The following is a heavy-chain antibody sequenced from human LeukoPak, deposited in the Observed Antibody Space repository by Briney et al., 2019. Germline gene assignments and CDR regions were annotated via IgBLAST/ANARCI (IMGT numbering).Heavy chain of an antibody. D-gene: IGHD1-26*01. CDR3: ASPGGIVGATNGDDAFDI. CDR1: GYTFTTDY. Sequence: ASVKVSCKASGYTFTTDYIHWVRQAPGQGLEWRGIINPSGGTTNYAQNFQGRVTMTRDTSTSTVYMELSSLRSEDTAVYYCASPGGIVGATNGDDAFDIWGQGTMVTVSS. V-gene: IGHV1-46*01. J-gene: IGHJ3*02. CDR2: INPSGGTT.